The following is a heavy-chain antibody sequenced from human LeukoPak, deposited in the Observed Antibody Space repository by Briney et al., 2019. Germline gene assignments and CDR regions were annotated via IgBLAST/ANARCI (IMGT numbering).Heavy chain of an antibody. CDR2: IYTSGST. V-gene: IGHV4-4*07. Sequence: SETLSLTCTVSGGSISSYYWSWIRQPAGKGLEWIGRIYTSGSTNYNPSLKSRVTMSVDTSKNQFSLKLSSVTAADTAVYYCARAYSSSSRGHFDYWGQGTLVTVSS. J-gene: IGHJ4*02. D-gene: IGHD6-6*01. CDR3: ARAYSSSSRGHFDY. CDR1: GGSISSYY.